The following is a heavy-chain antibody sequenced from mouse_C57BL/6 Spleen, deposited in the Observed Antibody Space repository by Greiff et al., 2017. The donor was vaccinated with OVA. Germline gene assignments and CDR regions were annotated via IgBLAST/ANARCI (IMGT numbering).Heavy chain of an antibody. CDR1: GYTFTSYG. CDR3: ARVGDDYDFDY. CDR2: IYPRSGNT. Sequence: VQMQQSGAELARPGASVKLSCKASGYTFTSYGISWVKQRTGQGLEWIGEIYPRSGNTYYNEKFKGKATLTADKSSSTAYMELRSLTSEDSAVYFCARVGDDYDFDYWGQGTTLTVSS. D-gene: IGHD2-4*01. V-gene: IGHV1-81*01. J-gene: IGHJ2*01.